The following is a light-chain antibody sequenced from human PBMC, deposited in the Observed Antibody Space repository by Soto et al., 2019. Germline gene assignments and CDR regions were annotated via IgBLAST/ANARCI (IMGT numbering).Light chain of an antibody. CDR1: SSDVGGYNY. V-gene: IGLV2-11*01. CDR3: QSYDSSLSYV. J-gene: IGLJ1*01. CDR2: DVT. Sequence: QSVLTQPRSVSGSPGQSVTISCTGTSSDVGGYNYVSWYQQHPGKAPKLMIYDVTTRPSGVPDRFSGSKSGNTASLTISGLQAEDEADYYCQSYDSSLSYVFGTGTKVTVL.